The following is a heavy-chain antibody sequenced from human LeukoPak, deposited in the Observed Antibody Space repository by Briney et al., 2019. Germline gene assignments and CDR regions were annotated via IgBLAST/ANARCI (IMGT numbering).Heavy chain of an antibody. D-gene: IGHD1-26*01. Sequence: GGSLRLSCAASGFTFSSYGMHWVRQAPGKGLEWVAVISYDGSNKYYADSVKGRFTISKDNSKNTLYLQMNSLRAEDTAVYYCAKGKPIVGTAEYFQHWGQGTLVTVSS. CDR3: AKGKPIVGTAEYFQH. V-gene: IGHV3-30*18. J-gene: IGHJ1*01. CDR2: ISYDGSNK. CDR1: GFTFSSYG.